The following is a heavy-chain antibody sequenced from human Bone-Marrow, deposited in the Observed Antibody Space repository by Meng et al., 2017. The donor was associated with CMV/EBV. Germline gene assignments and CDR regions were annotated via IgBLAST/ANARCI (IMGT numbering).Heavy chain of an antibody. CDR1: GFTFDEYG. D-gene: IGHD1-14*01. Sequence: GGSLRLSCAASGFTFDEYGMHWVRQTPGKGLEWVAFIRHDGTNKFYGDSVKGRFTISRDNSKNTVSLQMNSLRPEETAVYYCARGPPGPRSYYYYYGMDVWGQGTTVTVSS. CDR3: ARGPPGPRSYYYYYGMDV. CDR2: IRHDGTNK. V-gene: IGHV3-30*02. J-gene: IGHJ6*02.